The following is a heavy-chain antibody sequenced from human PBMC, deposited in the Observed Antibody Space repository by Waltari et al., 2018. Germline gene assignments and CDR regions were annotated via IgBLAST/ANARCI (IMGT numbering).Heavy chain of an antibody. CDR1: EYSLSSYV. V-gene: IGHV1-8*01. D-gene: IGHD1-26*01. Sequence: QAQLVQSGAEVKEPGAAVKGSCTAPEYSLSSYVHTWWRQATGQGLEWMGWVNPNSGDTDYAQKFQGRVTMTTDTSIRTAYMELSSLRSEDTATYYCARAVGGGARGYFGMDVWGQGTPVTVSS. CDR3: ARAVGGGARGYFGMDV. CDR2: VNPNSGDT. J-gene: IGHJ6*02.